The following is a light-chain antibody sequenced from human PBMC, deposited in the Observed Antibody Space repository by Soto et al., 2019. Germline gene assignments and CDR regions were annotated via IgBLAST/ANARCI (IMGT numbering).Light chain of an antibody. J-gene: IGKJ4*01. CDR3: QHRPS. CDR2: SAS. Sequence: IQVTQSPSSLSASVGDRVTITCRASQSIRNCLHWYQQKSGEAPKLLIFSASTLQSGVPSRFSGSGSGTDFTLTINCLQPEDFATYYCQHRPSFGGGTKVEIK. CDR1: QSIRNC. V-gene: IGKV1-39*01.